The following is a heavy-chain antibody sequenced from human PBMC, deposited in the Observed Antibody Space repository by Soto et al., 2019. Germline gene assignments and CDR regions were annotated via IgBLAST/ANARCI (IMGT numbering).Heavy chain of an antibody. CDR1: GGTFSSYA. Sequence: SVKVSCKASGGTFSSYAISWVRQAPGQGLEWMGGIIPIFGTANYAQKFQGRVTITADKSTSTAYMELSSLRSEDTAVYYCARDLTNYYNRSRHYALDYWGQATLVTVSS. V-gene: IGHV1-69*06. J-gene: IGHJ4*02. CDR3: ARDLTNYYNRSRHYALDY. D-gene: IGHD3-22*01. CDR2: IIPIFGTA.